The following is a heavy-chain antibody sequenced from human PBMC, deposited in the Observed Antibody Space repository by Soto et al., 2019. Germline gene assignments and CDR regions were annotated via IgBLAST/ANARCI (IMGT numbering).Heavy chain of an antibody. CDR1: GGTFSSYT. J-gene: IGHJ4*02. V-gene: IGHV1-69*02. D-gene: IGHD1-1*01. CDR2: IIPLLGIA. CDR3: ARAMGTDYDY. Sequence: QVQLVQSGAEVKKPGSSVKVSCKASGGTFSSYTISWVRQAPGQGLEWMGRIIPLLGIANDAQKFQGRVTITADKSTSTAYMELSSLRSEDTAVYYCARAMGTDYDYWGQGTLVTVSS.